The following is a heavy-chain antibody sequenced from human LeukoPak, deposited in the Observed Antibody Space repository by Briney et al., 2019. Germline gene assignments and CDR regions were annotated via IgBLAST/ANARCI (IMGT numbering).Heavy chain of an antibody. J-gene: IGHJ3*02. CDR2: IIPIFGTA. CDR1: GYTFTSYG. CDR3: ASILHYCSSTSCHNDAFDI. Sequence: GASVKVSCKASGYTFTSYGISWVRQAPGQGLEWMGGIIPIFGTANYAQKFQGRVTITADESTSTAYMELSSLRSEDTAVYYCASILHYCSSTSCHNDAFDIWGQGTMVTVSS. V-gene: IGHV1-69*13. D-gene: IGHD2-2*01.